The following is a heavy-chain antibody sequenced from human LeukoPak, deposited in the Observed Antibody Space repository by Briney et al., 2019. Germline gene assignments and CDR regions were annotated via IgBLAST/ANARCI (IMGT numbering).Heavy chain of an antibody. CDR2: MNPNSGNT. Sequence: GASVKVSCXTSGYTFTSYDINWVRLATGQGLEWMGWMNPNSGNTGYTQKFQGRVTMTRDTSISTAYMEMSSLIYDDTAVYYCARSSYSSGSDAFDIWGQGTMVTVSS. CDR3: ARSSYSSGSDAFDI. CDR1: GYTFTSYD. D-gene: IGHD6-19*01. V-gene: IGHV1-8*01. J-gene: IGHJ3*02.